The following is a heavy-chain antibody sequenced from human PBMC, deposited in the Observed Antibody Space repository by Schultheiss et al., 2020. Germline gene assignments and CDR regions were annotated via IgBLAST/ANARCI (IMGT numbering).Heavy chain of an antibody. V-gene: IGHV1-2*02. CDR2: INPNSGGT. CDR3: ARDKDYYDSSGYPHY. D-gene: IGHD3-22*01. Sequence: AAVKVSCKASGGTFSSYAISWVRQAPGQGLEWMGWINPNSGGTNYAQKFQGRVTMTRDTSISTAYMELSRLRSDDTAVYYCARDKDYYDSSGYPHYWGQGTLVTVSS. CDR1: GGTFSSYA. J-gene: IGHJ4*02.